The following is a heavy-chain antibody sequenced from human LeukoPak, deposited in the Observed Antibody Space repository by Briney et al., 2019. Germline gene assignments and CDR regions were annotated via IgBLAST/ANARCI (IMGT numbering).Heavy chain of an antibody. CDR3: ARGHGVYCSGDSCYTPPFDY. V-gene: IGHV1-2*02. D-gene: IGHD2-15*01. J-gene: IGHJ4*02. Sequence: EASVKVSCKASGYTFTGYYMHWVRQAPGQGLEWMGWINPNSGGTNYAQKFQGRVTMTRDTSISTAYMELSRLRSDDTAVYYCARGHGVYCSGDSCYTPPFDYWGQGTLVTVSS. CDR1: GYTFTGYY. CDR2: INPNSGGT.